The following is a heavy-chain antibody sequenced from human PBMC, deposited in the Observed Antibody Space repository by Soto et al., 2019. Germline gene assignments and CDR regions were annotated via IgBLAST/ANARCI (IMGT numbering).Heavy chain of an antibody. V-gene: IGHV1-69*12. Sequence: QVQLVQSGAEVKKPGSSVKVSCKASGGTFSSYAISWVRQAPGQGLEWMGGIIPFFGTANYAQKFQGRVTITADESTSTAYMVLSSLRSEDTAVYYCATHSSGSGSYYYGMDVWGQGTTVTVSS. CDR1: GGTFSSYA. CDR2: IIPFFGTA. CDR3: ATHSSGSGSYYYGMDV. D-gene: IGHD6-19*01. J-gene: IGHJ6*02.